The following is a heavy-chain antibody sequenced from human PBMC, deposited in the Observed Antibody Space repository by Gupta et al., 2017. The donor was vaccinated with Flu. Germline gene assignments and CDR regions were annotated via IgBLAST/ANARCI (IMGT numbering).Heavy chain of an antibody. V-gene: IGHV3-53*04. Sequence: EVQLVESGGGLVQPGGSLRLSCAASGFTVSSNYMSWVRQAPGKGLEWVSVIYSGGSTYYADSVKDRFTISRHNSKNTLYLQMNSLRAEDTAVYYCARAYAAAGTPDGMDVWGQGTTVTVSS. CDR2: IYSGGST. CDR3: ARAYAAAGTPDGMDV. CDR1: GFTVSSNY. D-gene: IGHD6-13*01. J-gene: IGHJ6*02.